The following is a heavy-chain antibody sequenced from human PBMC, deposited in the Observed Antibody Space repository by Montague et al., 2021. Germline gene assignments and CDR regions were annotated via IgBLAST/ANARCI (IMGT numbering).Heavy chain of an antibody. D-gene: IGHD3-10*01. J-gene: IGHJ4*02. CDR1: GGSISEFY. CDR3: ARRPGIRAPFDY. Sequence: SETLSLTCTVTGGSISEFYWSWIRQSPEKGLEWIGYIYDSGTTNYNPSLKSRVTISEDTSMNQFSLNLRSVTAADTAVYFCARRPGIRAPFDYWGQGTLVTVSS. V-gene: IGHV4-59*08. CDR2: IYDSGTT.